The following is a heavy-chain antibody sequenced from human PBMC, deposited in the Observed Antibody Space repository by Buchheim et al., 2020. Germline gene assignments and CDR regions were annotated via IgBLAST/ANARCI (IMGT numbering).Heavy chain of an antibody. CDR3: ARGTSSGWYNFPYYYGMDV. D-gene: IGHD6-19*01. V-gene: IGHV1-2*02. Sequence: QVQLVQSGAEVKKPGASVKVSCKASGYTFSDYYIHWVRQAPGQGLEWLGWINPLSGDTNYLQKVQDRVSMTRDTSISTAYMELSRLRSDDTAVYYCARGTSSGWYNFPYYYGMDVWGQGTT. CDR1: GYTFSDYY. J-gene: IGHJ6*02. CDR2: INPLSGDT.